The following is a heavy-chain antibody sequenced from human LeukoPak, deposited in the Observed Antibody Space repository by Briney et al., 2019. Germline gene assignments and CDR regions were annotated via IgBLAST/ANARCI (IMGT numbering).Heavy chain of an antibody. V-gene: IGHV3-11*05. J-gene: IGHJ5*02. D-gene: IGHD1-26*01. Sequence: GGSLRLSCAASGFTFSDYYMSWIRQAPGKGLEWVSYISSSSSYTDYADSVKGRFTISRDNAKNSLYLQMNSLRAEDTAVYYCAREVGATTRHWFDPWGQGTLVTVSS. CDR1: GFTFSDYY. CDR3: AREVGATTRHWFDP. CDR2: ISSSSSYT.